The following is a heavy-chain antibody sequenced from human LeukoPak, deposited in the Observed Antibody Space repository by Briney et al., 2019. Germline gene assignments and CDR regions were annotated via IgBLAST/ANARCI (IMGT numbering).Heavy chain of an antibody. CDR2: INPSGDNT. D-gene: IGHD5-18*01. J-gene: IGHJ4*02. CDR3: AKDLLGNRGYVPPDY. Sequence: GSVTVSCTASGYIFTSYHMHWVRQAPGKGLEWVGVINPSGDNTNYVQTFQGRVTITRDTSTNTVYMELNSLRAEDTAVYYCAKDLLGNRGYVPPDYWGQGTLVTVSS. CDR1: GYIFTSYH. V-gene: IGHV1-46*01.